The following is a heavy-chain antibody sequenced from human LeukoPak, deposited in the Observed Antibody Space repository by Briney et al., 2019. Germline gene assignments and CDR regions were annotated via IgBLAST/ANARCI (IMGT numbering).Heavy chain of an antibody. Sequence: GASVKVPCKVSGYTLTELSMHWVRQAPGKGLEWMGGFDPEDGETIYAQKFQGRVTMTEDTSTDTAYMELSSLRSEDTAVYYCATVPPWIQSLDYWGQGTLVTVSS. CDR2: FDPEDGET. CDR3: ATVPPWIQSLDY. J-gene: IGHJ4*02. V-gene: IGHV1-24*01. CDR1: GYTLTELS. D-gene: IGHD5-18*01.